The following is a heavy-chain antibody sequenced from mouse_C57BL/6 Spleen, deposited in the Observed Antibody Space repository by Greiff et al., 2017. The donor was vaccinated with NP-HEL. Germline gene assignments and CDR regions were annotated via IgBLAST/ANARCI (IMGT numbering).Heavy chain of an antibody. Sequence: EVQLVASGGGLVKPGGSLKLSCAASGFTFSDYGMHWVRQAPEKGLEWVAYISSGSSTIYYADTVKGRFTISRDNAKNTLFLQMTSLRSEDTAMYYCARLYYGSSYGDYWGQGTTLTVSS. CDR2: ISSGSSTI. CDR3: ARLYYGSSYGDY. CDR1: GFTFSDYG. V-gene: IGHV5-17*01. D-gene: IGHD1-1*01. J-gene: IGHJ2*01.